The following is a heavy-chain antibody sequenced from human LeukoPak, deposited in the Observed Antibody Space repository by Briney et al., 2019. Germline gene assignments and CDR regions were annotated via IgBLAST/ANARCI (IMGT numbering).Heavy chain of an antibody. CDR1: GYTFTSYG. D-gene: IGHD1-1*01. CDR3: AREGTTGTTGYYYYGMDV. CDR2: ISAYNGNT. J-gene: IGHJ6*02. Sequence: GASVKVSCKASGYTFTSYGISWVRQAPGQGPEWMGWISAYNGNTNYAQKLQGRVTMTTDTSTSTAYMELRSLRSDDTAVYYCAREGTTGTTGYYYYGMDVWGQGTTVTVSS. V-gene: IGHV1-18*01.